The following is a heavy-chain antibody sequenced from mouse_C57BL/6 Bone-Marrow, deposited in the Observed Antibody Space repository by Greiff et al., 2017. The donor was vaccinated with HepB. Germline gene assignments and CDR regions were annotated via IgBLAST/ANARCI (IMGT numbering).Heavy chain of an antibody. CDR2: IDPSDSYT. J-gene: IGHJ2*01. CDR3: ARRGGNYGGDFDY. D-gene: IGHD2-1*01. V-gene: IGHV1-59*01. CDR1: GYTFTSYW. Sequence: LQPGAELVRPGTSVKLSCKASGYTFTSYWMHWVKQRPGQGLEWIGVIDPSDSYTNYNQKFKGKATLTVDTSSSTAYRQLSSLTSEDAAVYYCARRGGNYGGDFDYWGQGTTLTVSS.